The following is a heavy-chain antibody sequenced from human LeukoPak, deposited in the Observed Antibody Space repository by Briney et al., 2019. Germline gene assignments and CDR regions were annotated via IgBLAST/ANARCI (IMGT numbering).Heavy chain of an antibody. Sequence: PSETLSLTCTVSGGSISSYYWSWIRQPPGKGLEWIGYIYYSGSTNYNPSLKSRVTISVDTSKNQFSLKLSSVTAADTAVYYCARGLYYYDSSGYPTGDYFDYWGQGTLVTVSS. CDR1: GGSISSYY. D-gene: IGHD3-22*01. CDR3: ARGLYYYDSSGYPTGDYFDY. V-gene: IGHV4-59*01. J-gene: IGHJ4*02. CDR2: IYYSGST.